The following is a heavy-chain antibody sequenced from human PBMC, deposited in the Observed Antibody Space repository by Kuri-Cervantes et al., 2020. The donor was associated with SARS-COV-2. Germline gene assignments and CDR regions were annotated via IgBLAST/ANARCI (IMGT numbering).Heavy chain of an antibody. Sequence: ASVKVSCKASGYTFTDYYIHWVRQAPGQGLEWMGWINPNSGATNSAQKFQGWAIMTGDTSISTVYMELSRLRSDDTAVYYCARGPSWFYFWGSYRGGWDTFDIWGQGTMVTVSS. D-gene: IGHD3-16*02. CDR2: INPNSGAT. CDR1: GYTFTDYY. V-gene: IGHV1-2*04. J-gene: IGHJ3*02. CDR3: ARGPSWFYFWGSYRGGWDTFDI.